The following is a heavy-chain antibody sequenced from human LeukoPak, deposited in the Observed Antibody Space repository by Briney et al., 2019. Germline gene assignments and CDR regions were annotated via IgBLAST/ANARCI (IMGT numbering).Heavy chain of an antibody. CDR3: ARAARYSSSWYSYAFDI. CDR2: FWYDGNRE. D-gene: IGHD6-13*01. V-gene: IGHV3-33*01. CDR1: GFTFSSSG. J-gene: IGHJ3*02. Sequence: PGGSLRLSCAASGFTFSSSGMHWVRQAPGKGLEWVSVFWYDGNREYYADSVKGRFTISRDSSKNTLYLQMNGLRAEDTAVYYCARAARYSSSWYSYAFDIWGQGTMVTVSS.